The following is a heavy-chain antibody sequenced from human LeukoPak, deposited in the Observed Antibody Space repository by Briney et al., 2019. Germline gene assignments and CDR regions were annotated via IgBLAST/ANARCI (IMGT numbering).Heavy chain of an antibody. V-gene: IGHV3-43*02. CDR2: ISGDGGST. Sequence: TGGSLRLSCAASGFTFDDYAMHWVRQAPGKGLEWVSLISGDGGSTYYADSVKGRFTISRDNSKNSLYLRMNSLRTEDTALYYCAKEWGYSYGYYFDYWGQGTLVTASS. CDR1: GFTFDDYA. D-gene: IGHD5-18*01. J-gene: IGHJ4*02. CDR3: AKEWGYSYGYYFDY.